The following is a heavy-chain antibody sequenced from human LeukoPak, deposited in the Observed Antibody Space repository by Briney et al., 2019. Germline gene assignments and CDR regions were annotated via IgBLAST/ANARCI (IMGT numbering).Heavy chain of an antibody. CDR3: ARTLFGDQYQLLHNWFDP. CDR1: GYTFTNYA. Sequence: AASVTVSCKASGYTFTNYAMNWVRQAPGQGLEWMGWINTDTGNPTYAQGFTRRLVFSLDTSASTAYLQISSLKAEDTAVYYCARTLFGDQYQLLHNWFDPWGQGTLVTVSS. V-gene: IGHV7-4-1*02. CDR2: INTDTGNP. J-gene: IGHJ5*02. D-gene: IGHD2-2*01.